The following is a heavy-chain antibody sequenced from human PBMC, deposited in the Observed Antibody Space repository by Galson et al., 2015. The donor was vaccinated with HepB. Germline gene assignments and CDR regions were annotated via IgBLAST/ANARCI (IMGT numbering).Heavy chain of an antibody. Sequence: SVKVSCKASGYTFTSYGISWVRQAPGQGLEWMGWISAYNGNTNYAQKLQGRVTMTTDTSTSTAYMELRSLRSDDTAVYYCARGSGEYYYDSSGYYYDAGDYWGQGTLVTVSS. D-gene: IGHD3-22*01. CDR2: ISAYNGNT. CDR3: ARGSGEYYYDSSGYYYDAGDY. CDR1: GYTFTSYG. V-gene: IGHV1-18*04. J-gene: IGHJ4*02.